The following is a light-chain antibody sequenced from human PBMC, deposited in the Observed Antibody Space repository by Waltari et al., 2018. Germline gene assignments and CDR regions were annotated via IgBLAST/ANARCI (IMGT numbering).Light chain of an antibody. CDR1: QSLSNY. V-gene: IGKV3-11*01. CDR3: QQRRNWPLT. CDR2: DTS. Sequence: DIVLTQSPATLSLSPGERATLSCRASQSLSNYLAWYHQKPGQAPRLLNYDTSNRATGIPARFSGRGFATDFTLTISSLEPEDFAVYYCQQRRNWPLTFGGGTKVEIK. J-gene: IGKJ4*01.